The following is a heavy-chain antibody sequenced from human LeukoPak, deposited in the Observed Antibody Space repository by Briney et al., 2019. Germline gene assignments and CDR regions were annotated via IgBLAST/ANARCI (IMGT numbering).Heavy chain of an antibody. CDR3: VRLLRYFDY. Sequence: SGPTLVKPTQTLTPTCTFSGFSLSTSGVGVGWIRQPPGKALEWLALIYWDDDKRYSPSLKSRLTITKDTSKNQVVPTMTNMDPVDTATYYCVRLLRYFDYWGQGTLVTVSS. J-gene: IGHJ4*02. CDR1: GFSLSTSGVG. CDR2: IYWDDDK. D-gene: IGHD3-9*01. V-gene: IGHV2-5*02.